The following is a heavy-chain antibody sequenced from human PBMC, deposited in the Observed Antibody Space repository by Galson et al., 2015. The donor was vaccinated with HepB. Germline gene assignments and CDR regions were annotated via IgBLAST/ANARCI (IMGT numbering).Heavy chain of an antibody. D-gene: IGHD6-13*01. CDR3: ARGGSSWRLYYYYYYYMDV. CDR1: GFTFSSYS. Sequence: SRRLSCAASGFTFSSYSMNWVRQAPGKGLEWVSYISSSSSTIYYADSVKGRFTISRDNAENSLYLQMNSLRAEDTAVYYCARGGSSWRLYYYYYYYMDVWGKGTTVTVSS. V-gene: IGHV3-48*01. J-gene: IGHJ6*03. CDR2: ISSSSSTI.